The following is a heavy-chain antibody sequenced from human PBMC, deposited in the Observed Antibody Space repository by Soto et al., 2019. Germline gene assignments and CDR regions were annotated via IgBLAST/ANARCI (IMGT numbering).Heavy chain of an antibody. CDR2: ISYDGSNK. J-gene: IGHJ6*02. D-gene: IGHD3-10*01. CDR1: GFTFSSYG. V-gene: IGHV3-30*03. CDR3: GQVRAPLYGLWNRLAV. Sequence: VQLVESGGGVVQPGRSLRLSCAASGFTFSSYGMHWVRQAPGKGLEWLAIISYDGSNKYSADSVKGRFTISRDNSKNTPDLRMNSLRGDDNAEYFCGQVRAPLYGLWNRLAVCGQGTTVTVS.